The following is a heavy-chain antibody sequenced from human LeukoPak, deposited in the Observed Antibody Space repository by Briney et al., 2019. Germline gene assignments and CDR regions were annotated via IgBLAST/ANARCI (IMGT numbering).Heavy chain of an antibody. CDR1: GFTFSAYS. CDR2: ISSSSMTV. Sequence: PGGSLRLSCAASGFTFSAYSMTWVRQAPGKGLEWLSYISSSSMTVYYAGSVKGRFTISRDNGKNSLFLQMNSLRAEDTGVYYCARDLQEDAIPPLGYWGQGTLVTVSS. CDR3: ARDLQEDAIPPLGY. V-gene: IGHV3-48*01. J-gene: IGHJ4*02. D-gene: IGHD2-8*01.